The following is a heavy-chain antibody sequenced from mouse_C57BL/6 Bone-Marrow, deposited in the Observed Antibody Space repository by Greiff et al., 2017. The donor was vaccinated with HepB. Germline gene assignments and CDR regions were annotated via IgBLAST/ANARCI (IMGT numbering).Heavy chain of an antibody. CDR3: AFLCTSYGFFGV. CDR1: GYTFTSYW. CDR2: IDPSDSYT. D-gene: IGHD1-1*01. V-gene: IGHV1-69*01. J-gene: IGHJ1*03. Sequence: QVQLQQPGAELVMPGASVKLSCKASGYTFTSYWMHWVKQRPGQGLEWIGEIDPSDSYTNYNQKFKGKSTLTVDKSSSTAYMQLSSLTSEDSAVYDCAFLCTSYGFFGVWDTGTTLSVST.